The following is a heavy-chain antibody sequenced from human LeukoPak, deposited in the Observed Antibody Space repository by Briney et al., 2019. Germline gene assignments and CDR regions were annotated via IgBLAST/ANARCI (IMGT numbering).Heavy chain of an antibody. D-gene: IGHD1-26*01. J-gene: IGHJ4*02. V-gene: IGHV3-73*01. CDR2: IASKGKNYAT. CDR3: SRSGGDGATGE. Sequence: RLSCAXSGFTFSASAINWVRQASGKGLEWVGRIASKGKNYATEYAASVKGRFTISRDDSKNTAYLQMNSLKTEDTAVYYCSRSGGDGATGEWGQGTLVTVSS. CDR1: GFTFSASA.